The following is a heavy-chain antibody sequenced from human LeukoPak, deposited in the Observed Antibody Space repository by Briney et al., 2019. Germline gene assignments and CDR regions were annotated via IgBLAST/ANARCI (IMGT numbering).Heavy chain of an antibody. CDR1: GGSISSGSYY. D-gene: IGHD2-21*02. CDR2: IYTSGST. J-gene: IGHJ4*02. CDR3: ARGPGPTYCGGDCYD. Sequence: NPSETLSLTCTVSGGSISSGSYYWSWIRQPAGKGLEWIGRIYTSGSTNYNPSLKSRVTISVDTSKNQFSLKLSSVTAADTAVYYCARGPGPTYCGGDCYDWGQGTLVTVSS. V-gene: IGHV4-61*02.